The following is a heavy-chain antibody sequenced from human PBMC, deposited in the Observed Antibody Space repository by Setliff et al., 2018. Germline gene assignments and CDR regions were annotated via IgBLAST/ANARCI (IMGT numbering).Heavy chain of an antibody. D-gene: IGHD2-2*01. V-gene: IGHV4-34*01. CDR2: INHTGST. Sequence: SETLSLTCAVYGGSFSGYYWSWIRQPPGKGLEWIREINHTGSTNYSPSLKSRVTISVDTSKNQFSLKLTSVTAADTAVYYCARGYCSSPSCFFAGWFDPWGQGTLVTVSS. CDR3: ARGYCSSPSCFFAGWFDP. J-gene: IGHJ5*02. CDR1: GGSFSGYY.